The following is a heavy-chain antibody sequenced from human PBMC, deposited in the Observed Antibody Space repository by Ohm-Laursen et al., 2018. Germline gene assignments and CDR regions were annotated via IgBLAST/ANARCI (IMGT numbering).Heavy chain of an antibody. V-gene: IGHV3-23*01. D-gene: IGHD3-22*01. CDR2: ITGSGGST. CDR3: AKGADYFDSSGYNLEQFDY. Sequence: SLRLSCAAPGFTFSSYAMSWVRQPPGKGLEWVSAITGSGGSTYYADSVKGRFTISRHNSKNTLYLQMNSLTAEDTAIYYCAKGADYFDSSGYNLEQFDYWGQGTLVTVSS. J-gene: IGHJ4*02. CDR1: GFTFSSYA.